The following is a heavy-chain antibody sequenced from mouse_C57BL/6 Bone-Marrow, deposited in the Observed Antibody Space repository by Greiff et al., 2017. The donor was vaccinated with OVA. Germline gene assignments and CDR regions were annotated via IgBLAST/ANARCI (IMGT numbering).Heavy chain of an antibody. CDR3: ARGRGTGYFDY. D-gene: IGHD3-3*01. CDR1: GYSITSGYD. J-gene: IGHJ2*01. V-gene: IGHV3-1*01. Sequence: EVQLQESGPGMVKPSQSLSLTCTVTGYSITSGYDWHWIRHFPGNKLEWMGYISYSGSTNYNPSLKSRISITHDTSKNHFFLKLNSVTTEDTATYYCARGRGTGYFDYWGQGTTLTVSS. CDR2: ISYSGST.